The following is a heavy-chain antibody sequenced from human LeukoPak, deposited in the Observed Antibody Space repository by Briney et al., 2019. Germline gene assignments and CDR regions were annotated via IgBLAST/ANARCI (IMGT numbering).Heavy chain of an antibody. CDR3: ARDPVAGEAFDI. V-gene: IGHV4-59*01. J-gene: IGHJ3*02. CDR1: GGSISSYY. Sequence: PSETLSLTCTVSGGSISSYYWSWIRQPPGKGLEWIGYIYYIGSTNYNPSPKSRVTISVDTSKTQFSLKLSSVTAADTAVYYCARDPVAGEAFDIWGQGTMVTVSS. D-gene: IGHD6-19*01. CDR2: IYYIGST.